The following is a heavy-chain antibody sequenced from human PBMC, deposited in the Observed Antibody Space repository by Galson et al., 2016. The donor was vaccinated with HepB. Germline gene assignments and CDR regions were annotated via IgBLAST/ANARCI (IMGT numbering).Heavy chain of an antibody. CDR2: MNPNSGNR. D-gene: IGHD3-3*01. CDR1: GYTFTSYD. V-gene: IGHV1-8*01. J-gene: IGHJ4*02. Sequence: SVKVSCKASGYTFTSYDTNWVRQAAGQGLEWMGWMNPNSGNRGYAQKLQGRITMTRNTSINTAYMELSSLRSEDTAVYYCARAGYNDFWSDYWPSGHYFDYWGQGTLVTVSS. CDR3: ARAGYNDFWSDYWPSGHYFDY.